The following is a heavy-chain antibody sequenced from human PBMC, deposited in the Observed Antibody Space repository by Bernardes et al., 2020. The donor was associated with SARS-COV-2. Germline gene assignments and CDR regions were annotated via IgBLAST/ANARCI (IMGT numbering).Heavy chain of an antibody. V-gene: IGHV1-18*01. CDR2: ISAYNGNT. J-gene: IGHJ6*03. D-gene: IGHD2-2*01. Sequence: ASVKVSCKASGYTFTSYGISWVRQAPGQGLEWMGWISAYNGNTNYAQKLQGRVTMTRDTSTSTAYMELRSLRSDDTAVYYCARNHIVVVPAATVSFYYYMDVWSKGTTVTVSS. CDR1: GYTFTSYG. CDR3: ARNHIVVVPAATVSFYYYMDV.